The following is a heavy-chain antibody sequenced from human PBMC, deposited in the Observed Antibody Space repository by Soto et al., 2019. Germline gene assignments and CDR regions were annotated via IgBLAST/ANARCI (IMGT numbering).Heavy chain of an antibody. CDR3: ARVVPNWNDVYYFDY. Sequence: SVKVSCKASGGTFSSYAISWVRQAPGQGLEWMGGIIPIFGTANYARKFQGRVTITADKSTSTAYMELSSLRSEDTAVYYCARVVPNWNDVYYFDYWGQGTLVTVSS. V-gene: IGHV1-69*06. J-gene: IGHJ4*02. CDR1: GGTFSSYA. CDR2: IIPIFGTA. D-gene: IGHD1-20*01.